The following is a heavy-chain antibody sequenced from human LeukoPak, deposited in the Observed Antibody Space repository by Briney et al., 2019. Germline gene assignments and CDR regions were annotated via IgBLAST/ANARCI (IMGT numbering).Heavy chain of an antibody. CDR3: ARRSGSFQGDYNFDY. CDR2: IYPGDSDT. CDR1: GYSFTSYW. J-gene: IGHJ4*02. Sequence: GESLKISCKGSGYSFTSYWIAWVRQMPGKGLEWMGIIYPGDSDTRYSPFFQGQVTISADKSISTAYLQWSSLKASDTAMYYCARRSGSFQGDYNFDYWGQGTLVTVSS. D-gene: IGHD1-26*01. V-gene: IGHV5-51*01.